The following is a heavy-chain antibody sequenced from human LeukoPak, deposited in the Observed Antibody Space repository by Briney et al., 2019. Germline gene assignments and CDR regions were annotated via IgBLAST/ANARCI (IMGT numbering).Heavy chain of an antibody. D-gene: IGHD6-13*01. J-gene: IGHJ4*02. CDR2: ISYDGSNK. CDR3: ANTIAAAGY. V-gene: IGHV3-30*18. CDR1: GFTFSSYG. Sequence: GGSLRLSCAASGFTFSSYGMHWVRRGPGKGLEWVAVISYDGSNKYYADSVKGRFTISRDNSKNTLYLQMSSLRAEDTAVYYCANTIAAAGYWGQGALVTVSS.